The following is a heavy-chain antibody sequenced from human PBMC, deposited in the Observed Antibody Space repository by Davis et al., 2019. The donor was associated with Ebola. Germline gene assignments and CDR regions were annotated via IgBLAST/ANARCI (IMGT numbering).Heavy chain of an antibody. CDR1: GGSISSYY. J-gene: IGHJ2*01. CDR2: ISYSGTT. Sequence: PSETLSLTCSVSGGSISSYYWSWIRQPPGKGLEWIGYISYSGTTNYNPSLKSRVTISVDTSKNQFSLKLSSVTAADTAVYYCARARPGDTSGYYDRDFDLWGRGTLVTVSS. V-gene: IGHV4-59*01. D-gene: IGHD3-22*01. CDR3: ARARPGDTSGYYDRDFDL.